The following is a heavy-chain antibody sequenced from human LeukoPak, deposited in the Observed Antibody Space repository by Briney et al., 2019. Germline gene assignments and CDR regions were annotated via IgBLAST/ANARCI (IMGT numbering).Heavy chain of an antibody. V-gene: IGHV4-39*07. CDR2: IYYSGST. Sequence: SSETLSLTCTVSGGSISSSSYYWGWIRQPPGKGLEWIGSIYYSGSTYYNPSLKSRVTISVDTSKNQFSLKLSSVTAADTAVYYCARGVPTGVDYFDYWGQGTLVTVSS. CDR1: GGSISSSSYY. CDR3: ARGVPTGVDYFDY. D-gene: IGHD1-1*01. J-gene: IGHJ4*02.